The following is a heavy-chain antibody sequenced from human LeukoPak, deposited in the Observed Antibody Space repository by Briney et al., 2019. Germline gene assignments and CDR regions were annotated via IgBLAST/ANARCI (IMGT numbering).Heavy chain of an antibody. Sequence: GRSLRLSCAASGFTFDDYAMHWVRQAPGKGLEWVSGISWNSGSIGYADSVKGRFTISRDNAKNSLYLQMNSLRAEDTALYYCAKDRGPYYCGMDVWGQGTTVTVSS. CDR1: GFTFDDYA. CDR2: ISWNSGSI. V-gene: IGHV3-9*01. D-gene: IGHD2-15*01. J-gene: IGHJ6*02. CDR3: AKDRGPYYCGMDV.